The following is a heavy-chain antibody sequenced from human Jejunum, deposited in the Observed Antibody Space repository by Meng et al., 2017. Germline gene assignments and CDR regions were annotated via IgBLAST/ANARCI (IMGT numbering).Heavy chain of an antibody. J-gene: IGHJ5*02. V-gene: IGHV4-4*02. D-gene: IGHD1/OR15-1a*01. CDR3: ARVREVPLGTGDWFDP. CDR1: GVNVNTPNW. CDR2: IYHTGST. Sequence: QWLPEGSGPGLVKSLGPLSLYVCGSGVNVNTPNWWSGVRHSPGKGLEWIGEIYHTGSTNYNPSLKSRVSVSMDGSKNQFSLKLTSVTAADTAVYFCARVREVPLGTGDWFDPWGQGTLVTVSS.